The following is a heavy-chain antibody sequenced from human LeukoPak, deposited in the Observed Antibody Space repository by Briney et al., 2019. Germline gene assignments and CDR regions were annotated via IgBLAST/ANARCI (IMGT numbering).Heavy chain of an antibody. CDR3: ARDIDVRDAFDI. CDR2: INSGSSIM. J-gene: IGHJ3*02. D-gene: IGHD5-24*01. Sequence: GGSLRLSCAAAGFTLSTYNMNWVRKAPGKGLELVSYINSGSSIMFYADSVKGRFTISRDNAKNSLYLQMNILRDEDTAVYYCARDIDVRDAFDIWGQGTMVTVSS. CDR1: GFTLSTYN. V-gene: IGHV3-48*02.